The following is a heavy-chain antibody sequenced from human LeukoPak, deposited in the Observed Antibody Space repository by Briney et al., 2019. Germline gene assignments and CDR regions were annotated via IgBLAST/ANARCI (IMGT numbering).Heavy chain of an antibody. V-gene: IGHV1-69*13. J-gene: IGHJ3*02. CDR1: GGTISSYA. CDR2: IIPIFGTA. CDR3: ARDLPTSSSRRVGAFDI. Sequence: GASVKVSCKASGGTISSYAISWVRQAPGQGLEWMGGIIPIFGTANYAQKFQGRVTITADESTSTAYMELSSLRSEDTAVYYCARDLPTSSSRRVGAFDIWGQGTMVTVSS. D-gene: IGHD6-13*01.